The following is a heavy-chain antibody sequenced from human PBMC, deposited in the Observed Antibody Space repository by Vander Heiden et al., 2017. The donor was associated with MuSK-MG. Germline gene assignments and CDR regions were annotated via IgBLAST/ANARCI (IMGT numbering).Heavy chain of an antibody. D-gene: IGHD2-21*01. V-gene: IGHV3-53*01. CDR1: GFTVSHNY. J-gene: IGHJ4*02. Sequence: GGGLIQPGGSLRLSCAASGFTVSHNYISWVRQVPGKGLEWVSVIYSGGSTYYADSVRGRFTVSRDSSKNTFYLQMNSLRAEDTAVYYCARERDGDRSLDNWGQGTLVTVSS. CDR2: IYSGGST. CDR3: ARERDGDRSLDN.